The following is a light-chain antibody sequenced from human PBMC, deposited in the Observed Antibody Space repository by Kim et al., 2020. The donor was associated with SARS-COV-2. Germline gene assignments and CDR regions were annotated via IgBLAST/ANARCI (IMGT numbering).Light chain of an antibody. CDR2: GAS. CDR1: QSVNSYD. V-gene: IGKV3-20*01. Sequence: SPGERVTHSCRASQSVNSYDLAWYQKQPGQAPRLRIYGASNRATDIPERFSGSGSGTDFTLTISRLEPEDFAMYYCQQYGSSPVTFGQGTKVDIK. J-gene: IGKJ1*01. CDR3: QQYGSSPVT.